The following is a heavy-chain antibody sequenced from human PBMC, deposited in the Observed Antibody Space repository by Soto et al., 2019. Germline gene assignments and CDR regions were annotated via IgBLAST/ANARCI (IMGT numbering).Heavy chain of an antibody. J-gene: IGHJ6*02. CDR2: IYYSGST. V-gene: IGHV4-59*01. Sequence: KSSETLSLTCTVSGGSISSYYWSWIRQPPGKGLEWIGYIYYSGSTNYNPSLKSRVTISVDTSKNQFSLKLSSVTAADTAVYYCAREGCSSTSCYNYGMDVWGQGTTVTSP. D-gene: IGHD2-2*02. CDR3: AREGCSSTSCYNYGMDV. CDR1: GGSISSYY.